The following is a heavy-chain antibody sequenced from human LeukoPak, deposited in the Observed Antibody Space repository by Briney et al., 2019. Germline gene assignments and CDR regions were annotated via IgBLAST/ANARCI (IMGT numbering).Heavy chain of an antibody. CDR3: ARGLTYYYDSSGYYHFDY. J-gene: IGHJ4*02. Sequence: SETLSLTCSVSGGSISSSSYFWGWIRQPPGKGLEWIASVHYSGSTYYNPSLKSRVTISVDTSKNQFSLKLSSVTAADTAVYYCARGLTYYYDSSGYYHFDYWGQGTLVTVSS. CDR1: GGSISSSSYF. CDR2: VHYSGST. D-gene: IGHD3-22*01. V-gene: IGHV4-39*01.